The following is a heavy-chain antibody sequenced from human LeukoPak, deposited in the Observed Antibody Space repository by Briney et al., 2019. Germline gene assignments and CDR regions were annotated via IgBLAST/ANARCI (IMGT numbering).Heavy chain of an antibody. D-gene: IGHD6-13*01. CDR2: IYHSGST. CDR3: ASEGIAAADDPHFDY. J-gene: IGHJ4*02. CDR1: GGSISSSNW. Sequence: PSETLSLTCAVSGGSISSSNWWSWVRQPPGKGLEWIGEIYHSGSTNYNPSLKSRVTISVDTSKNQFSLKLSSVTAADTAVYYCASEGIAAADDPHFDYWGQGTLVTVSS. V-gene: IGHV4-4*02.